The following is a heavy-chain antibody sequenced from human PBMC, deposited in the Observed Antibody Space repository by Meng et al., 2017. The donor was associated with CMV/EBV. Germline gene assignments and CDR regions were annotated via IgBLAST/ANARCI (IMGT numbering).Heavy chain of an antibody. V-gene: IGHV3-21*01. CDR2: ISSSSSSYI. Sequence: GESLKISCAASGFTFSSYSMNWVRQAPGKGLEWASSISSSSSSYIYYADSVKGRFTISRDNAKNSLYLQMNSLRAEDTAVYYCARKGDLELFDYWGQGTLVTVSS. CDR3: ARKGDLELFDY. J-gene: IGHJ4*02. D-gene: IGHD1-7*01. CDR1: GFTFSSYS.